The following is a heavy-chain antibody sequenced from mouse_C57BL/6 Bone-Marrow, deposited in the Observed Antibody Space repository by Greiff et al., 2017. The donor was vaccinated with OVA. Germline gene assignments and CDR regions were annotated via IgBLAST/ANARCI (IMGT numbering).Heavy chain of an antibody. CDR1: GFTFKDDY. Sequence: VQLKQSGAELVRPGASVKLSCTASGFTFKDDYMHWVKQRPEQGLEWIGWIDPENGDTEYASKFQGKATITADTSSNTAYLPLSSLTAEDTAVYYCTSYGNFDYWGQGTTLTVSA. J-gene: IGHJ2*01. CDR2: IDPENGDT. V-gene: IGHV14-4*01. CDR3: TSYGNFDY. D-gene: IGHD2-1*01.